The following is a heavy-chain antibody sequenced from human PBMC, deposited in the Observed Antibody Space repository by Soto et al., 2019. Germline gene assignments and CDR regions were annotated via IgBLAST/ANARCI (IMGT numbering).Heavy chain of an antibody. V-gene: IGHV3-21*04. CDR3: AIVRDRALICDY. D-gene: IGHD2-15*01. CDR2: ISSSSSYI. Sequence: AVWSLRLSCAASGFTFSSYSMNWVRQAPGKGLEWVSSISSSSSYIYYADSVKGRFTISRDNAKNTLYLQMNSLRAEDTAVYYGAIVRDRALICDYCRKGCPVTVCS. CDR1: GFTFSSYS. J-gene: IGHJ4*02.